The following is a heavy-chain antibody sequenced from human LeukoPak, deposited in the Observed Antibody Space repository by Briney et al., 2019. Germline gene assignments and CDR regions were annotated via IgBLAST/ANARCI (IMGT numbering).Heavy chain of an antibody. D-gene: IGHD4-23*01. Sequence: GGSLRLSCAASGFTFSSYSMNWVRQAPGKGLEWVSSISSSSSYIYYADSVKGRFTTSRDNAKNSLYLQMNSLRAEDTAVYYCARPKGAYGGFPYYFDYWGQGTLVTVSS. V-gene: IGHV3-21*01. CDR3: ARPKGAYGGFPYYFDY. J-gene: IGHJ4*02. CDR1: GFTFSSYS. CDR2: ISSSSSYI.